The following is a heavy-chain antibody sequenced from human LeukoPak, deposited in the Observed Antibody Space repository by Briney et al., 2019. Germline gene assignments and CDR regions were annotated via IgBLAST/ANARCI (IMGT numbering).Heavy chain of an antibody. CDR3: ASPATGGYGDYSLDY. CDR2: IYYSGST. V-gene: IGHV4-39*01. J-gene: IGHJ4*02. Sequence: SETLSLTCTVSGGSISSSSYYWGWIRQPPGKGLEWIGGIYYSGSTYYNPSLKSRVTISVDTSKNQFSLKLSSVTAADTAVYYCASPATGGYGDYSLDYWGQGTLVTVSS. CDR1: GGSISSSSYY. D-gene: IGHD4-17*01.